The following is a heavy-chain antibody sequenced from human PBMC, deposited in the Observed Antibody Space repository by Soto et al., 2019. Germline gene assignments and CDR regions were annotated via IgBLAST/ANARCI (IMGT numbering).Heavy chain of an antibody. CDR3: TTTGTIDY. CDR1: GFTFTKAW. CDR2: IKSISDGGTT. J-gene: IGHJ4*02. V-gene: IGHV3-15*01. D-gene: IGHD1-1*01. Sequence: EVQLVESGGGLVKPGASLRLSCAASGFTFTKAWMTWVRQAPGKGLEWLGRIKSISDGGTTYYAAPVEGRFTISRDDSTSTVYLQMRSLKTEDTAVYYCTTTGTIDYWGQGTLVTVSS.